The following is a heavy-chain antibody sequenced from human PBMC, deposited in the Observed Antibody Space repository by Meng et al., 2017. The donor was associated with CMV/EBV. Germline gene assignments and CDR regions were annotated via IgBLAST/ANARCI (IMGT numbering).Heavy chain of an antibody. J-gene: IGHJ6*02. D-gene: IGHD3-16*01. V-gene: IGHV3-48*04. CDR2: ISSSGSTI. Sequence: GESLKISCAASGFTFSSYSMNWVRQAPGKGLEWVSYISSSGSTIYYADSVKGRFTISRDNAKNSLYLQMNSLRAEDTAVYYCARGGLGLGGSWPTYGGVLYYYGMDVWGQETTVTVSS. CDR1: GFTFSSYS. CDR3: ARGGLGLGGSWPTYGGVLYYYGMDV.